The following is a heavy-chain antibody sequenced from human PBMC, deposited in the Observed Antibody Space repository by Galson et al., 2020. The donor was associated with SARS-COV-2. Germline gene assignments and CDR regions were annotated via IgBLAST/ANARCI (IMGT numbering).Heavy chain of an antibody. Sequence: GESLKISCAASGSFSSYGMHWLRQDPGTELEWVAARWYGGSFTYYADSVTGRFSMSRDDSKNTVYLEMNRLRADDTAGYYCARGSGLSSPPAHYFDTSVYFAEHCQDWGLGTLVTVSS. D-gene: IGHD3-22*01. CDR2: RWYGGSFT. CDR1: GSFSSYG. V-gene: IGHV3-33*08. CDR3: ARGSGLSSPPAHYFDTSVYFAEHCQD. J-gene: IGHJ1*01.